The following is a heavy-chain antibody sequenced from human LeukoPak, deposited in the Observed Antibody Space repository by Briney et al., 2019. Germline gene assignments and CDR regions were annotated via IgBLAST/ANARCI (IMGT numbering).Heavy chain of an antibody. Sequence: PGGSLRLSCAASGFTFSRYGMHWGRQAPGKGVEGGAFIRYDGSNKYYADSVKGGFTISTDNAKTSLYLQMNTLRAEDTAVYYCARGRTNPYWGQGTLVTVSS. CDR3: ARGRTNPY. J-gene: IGHJ4*02. D-gene: IGHD3-3*01. CDR1: GFTFSRYG. CDR2: IRYDGSNK. V-gene: IGHV3-30*02.